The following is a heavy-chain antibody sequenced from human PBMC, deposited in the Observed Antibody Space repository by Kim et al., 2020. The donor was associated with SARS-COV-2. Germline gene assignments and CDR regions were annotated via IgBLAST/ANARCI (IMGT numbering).Heavy chain of an antibody. V-gene: IGHV3-66*01. J-gene: IGHJ6*02. Sequence: RGRFPISRDNTKNTLYLQRNSLRAEDTAVYYCARTYGSGSYYHYYYGMDVWGQGTTVTVSS. D-gene: IGHD3-10*01. CDR3: ARTYGSGSYYHYYYGMDV.